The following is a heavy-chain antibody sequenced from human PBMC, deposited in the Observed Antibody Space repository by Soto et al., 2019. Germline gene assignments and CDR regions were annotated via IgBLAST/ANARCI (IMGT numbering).Heavy chain of an antibody. Sequence: GGSLKISFKCSGYSFTSYWIFCVGQMPGKGLEWMGVIYPGDSDTRYSPSFQCQVTISADKSISTAYLQWSSLKASDTAMYYCERHNGAYSRSWLNAMEVWGQGTKVTV. CDR2: IYPGDSDT. J-gene: IGHJ6*02. D-gene: IGHD6-13*01. CDR3: ERHNGAYSRSWLNAMEV. V-gene: IGHV5-51*01. CDR1: GYSFTSYW.